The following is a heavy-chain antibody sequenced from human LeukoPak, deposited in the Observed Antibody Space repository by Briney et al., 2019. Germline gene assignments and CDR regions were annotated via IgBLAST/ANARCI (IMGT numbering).Heavy chain of an antibody. J-gene: IGHJ5*02. CDR1: GYTFTSYG. CDR3: ARGPLRIQLWTGWFDP. D-gene: IGHD5-18*01. Sequence: GASVKVSCKASGYTFTSYGISWVRQAPGQGLEWMGWISAYNGNTNYAQKLQGRVTMTTDTSTSTAYMELRSLRSDDTAVYYCARGPLRIQLWTGWFDPWGQGTLVTVSS. V-gene: IGHV1-18*01. CDR2: ISAYNGNT.